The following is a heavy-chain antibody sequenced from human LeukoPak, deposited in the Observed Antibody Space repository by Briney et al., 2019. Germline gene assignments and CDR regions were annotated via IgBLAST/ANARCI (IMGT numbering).Heavy chain of an antibody. Sequence: PGGSLRLSCAASGFTFSSYEMNWVRQAPGKGLEWVSYISSSGSTIYYADSVKGRFTISRDNAKNSLYLQMNSLRAEDTAVYYCAREVIEYGSGSYYSNYYYMDVWGKGTTVTISS. D-gene: IGHD3-10*01. V-gene: IGHV3-48*03. J-gene: IGHJ6*03. CDR1: GFTFSSYE. CDR2: ISSSGSTI. CDR3: AREVIEYGSGSYYSNYYYMDV.